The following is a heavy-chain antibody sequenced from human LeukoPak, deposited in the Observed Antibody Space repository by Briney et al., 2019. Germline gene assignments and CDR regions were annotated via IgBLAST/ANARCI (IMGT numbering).Heavy chain of an antibody. J-gene: IGHJ4*02. V-gene: IGHV3-21*01. D-gene: IGHD6-19*01. CDR2: ISSSSSYI. Sequence: GGSRRLSCAASGFTFSSYSMNWVRQAPGKGLEWVSSISSSSSYIYYADSVKGRFTISRDNAKNSLYLQMNSLRAEDTAVYYCARDRQWLARGDYWGQGTLVTVSS. CDR1: GFTFSSYS. CDR3: ARDRQWLARGDY.